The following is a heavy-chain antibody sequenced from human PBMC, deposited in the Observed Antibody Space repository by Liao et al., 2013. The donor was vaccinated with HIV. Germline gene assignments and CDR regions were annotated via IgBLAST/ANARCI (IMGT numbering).Heavy chain of an antibody. Sequence: QVQLVESGPGLVKPSETLSLTCSVSGDSISRFHWSWIRQPAGKGLEWVGRMSTSGTSNFNPSLRSRGVMAFDTPKNQFSLRLTSVSAADTAVYYCARGGIRFLDHFDAFDIWGQGTMVTVSS. V-gene: IGHV4-4*07. CDR2: MSTSGTS. D-gene: IGHD3-3*01. CDR3: ARGGIRFLDHFDAFDI. CDR1: GDSISRFH. J-gene: IGHJ3*02.